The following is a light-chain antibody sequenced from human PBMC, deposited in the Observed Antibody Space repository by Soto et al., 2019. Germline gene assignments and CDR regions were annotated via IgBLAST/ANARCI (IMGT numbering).Light chain of an antibody. CDR3: CSYVAGTTYV. Sequence: QSALTQPASVSGSPGQSITISCTGSSSDVGSQSLVSWYQHHPGKAPKLMIYEGSRRPSGVPDRFPGSQSGNTASLTVSGLQAEDEADYYCCSYVAGTTYVFGSGTKVTVL. V-gene: IGLV2-23*01. J-gene: IGLJ1*01. CDR1: SSDVGSQSL. CDR2: EGS.